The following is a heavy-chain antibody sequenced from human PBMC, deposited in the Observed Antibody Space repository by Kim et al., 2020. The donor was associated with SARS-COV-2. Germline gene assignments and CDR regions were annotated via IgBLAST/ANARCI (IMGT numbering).Heavy chain of an antibody. CDR1: GFTFSSYA. J-gene: IGHJ4*02. D-gene: IGHD5-12*01. CDR2: ISYDGSNK. Sequence: GGSLRLSCAASGFTFSSYAMHWVRQAPGKGLEWVAVISYDGSNKYYADSVKGRFTISRDNSKNTLYLQMNSLRAEDTAVYYCARLLREYSGYDTVDYWGRGTLVTVSS. CDR3: ARLLREYSGYDTVDY. V-gene: IGHV3-30-3*01.